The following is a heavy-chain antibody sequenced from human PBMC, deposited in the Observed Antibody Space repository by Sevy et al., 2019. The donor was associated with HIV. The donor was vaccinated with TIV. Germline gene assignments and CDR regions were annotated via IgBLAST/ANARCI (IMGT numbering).Heavy chain of an antibody. CDR1: GGSAGSISDYY. CDR2: INYSRRT. CDR3: ARGGSSLFAP. Sequence: SETLSLTCSVSGGSAGSISDYYWSWIRQPPGKGLEWIGYINYSRRTKFNPSLKSRVTISVDTSKNQFSLKLTSVTAADTAVYYCARGGSSLFAPWGQGTLVTVSS. J-gene: IGHJ5*02. V-gene: IGHV4-59*01. D-gene: IGHD3-10*01.